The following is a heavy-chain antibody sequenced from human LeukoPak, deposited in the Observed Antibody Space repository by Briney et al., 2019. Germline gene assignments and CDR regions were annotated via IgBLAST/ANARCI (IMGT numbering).Heavy chain of an antibody. CDR3: ARDRYCSGGSCYLEGYYYYGMDV. V-gene: IGHV6-1*01. CDR1: GDSVSSNSAA. CDR2: TYYRSKWYN. Sequence: SQTLSLTCAISGDSVSSNSAAWNWIRQSPSRGLEWLGRTYYRSKWYNDYAVSVKSRITINPDTSKNQFSLQLNSATPEDTAVYYCARDRYCSGGSCYLEGYYYYGMDVWGQGTTVTVSS. D-gene: IGHD2-15*01. J-gene: IGHJ6*02.